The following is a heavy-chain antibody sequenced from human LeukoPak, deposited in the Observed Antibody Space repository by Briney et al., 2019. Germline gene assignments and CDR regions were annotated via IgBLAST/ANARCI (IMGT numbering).Heavy chain of an antibody. D-gene: IGHD3-22*01. CDR3: AKDSSYDSSGYMY. J-gene: IGHJ4*02. Sequence: GGSLRLSCAASGFTFRSYGMNWVRQAPGQELEWVAVISYDGSNKYYADSVKGRFTISRDNSKNTLYLQMNSLRAEDTAVYYCAKDSSYDSSGYMYWGQGTLVTVSS. CDR2: ISYDGSNK. CDR1: GFTFRSYG. V-gene: IGHV3-30*18.